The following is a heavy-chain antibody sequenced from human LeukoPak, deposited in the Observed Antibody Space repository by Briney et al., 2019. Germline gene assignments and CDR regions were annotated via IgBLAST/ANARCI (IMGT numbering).Heavy chain of an antibody. V-gene: IGHV3-21*04. CDR1: GLTFRSYA. Sequence: PGGSLRLSCVASGLTFRSYAMNWVRQAPGKSLEWVSSISGGSVFIYYADSVKGRFTISRDNAKNTLYPQMNSLRAEDTAVYYCATDYRNWFDPWGQGTLVTVSS. J-gene: IGHJ5*02. CDR2: ISGGSVFI. CDR3: ATDYRNWFDP. D-gene: IGHD3-16*02.